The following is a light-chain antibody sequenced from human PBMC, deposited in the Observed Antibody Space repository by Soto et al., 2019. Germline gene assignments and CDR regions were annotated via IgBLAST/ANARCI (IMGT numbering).Light chain of an antibody. CDR3: QEYDTYLFT. V-gene: IGKV1-5*03. CDR2: KAS. J-gene: IGKJ2*01. CDR1: QSISSW. Sequence: DIPMTQSPSTLSASVGDRVTITCRASQSISSWLAWYQQKPGKAPKLLIYKASILESGVPSRFSGSGSGTEFTLTISSLQPDDFATYYCQEYDTYLFTFGQGTKLEI.